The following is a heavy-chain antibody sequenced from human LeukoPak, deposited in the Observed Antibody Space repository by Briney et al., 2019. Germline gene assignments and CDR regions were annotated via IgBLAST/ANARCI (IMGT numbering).Heavy chain of an antibody. D-gene: IGHD5-12*01. CDR3: ARDRGYDSPAFDI. Sequence: KPSETLSLTCTVSGGSISSYYWSWIRQPPGKGLEWIGYIYYSGSTNYNPSLKSRVTISVETSKNQFSLKLSSVTAADTAVYYCARDRGYDSPAFDIWGQGTMVTVSS. J-gene: IGHJ3*02. CDR2: IYYSGST. CDR1: GGSISSYY. V-gene: IGHV4-59*01.